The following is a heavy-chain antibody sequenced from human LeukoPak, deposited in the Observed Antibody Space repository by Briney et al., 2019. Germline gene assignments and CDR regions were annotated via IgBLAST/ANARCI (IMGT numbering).Heavy chain of an antibody. J-gene: IGHJ6*02. CDR2: ISGSGSTT. D-gene: IGHD3-22*01. CDR1: GFTFSSYT. V-gene: IGHV3-23*01. Sequence: GGSLRLSCAASGFTFSSYTVTWVRQAPGKGLERVSSISGSGSTTYFADSVKGRFTISRDNSKNTLYLQMNSLRAEDTAVYYCAKDSTVSGSYYGMDIWGQGTTVTVSS. CDR3: AKDSTVSGSYYGMDI.